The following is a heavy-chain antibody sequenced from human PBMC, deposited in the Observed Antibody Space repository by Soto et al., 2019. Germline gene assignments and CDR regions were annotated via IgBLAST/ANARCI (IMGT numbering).Heavy chain of an antibody. CDR3: ARDTVVPAGSYGMDV. Sequence: EVQLVESGGGLVKPGGSLRLSCAASGFTFSSYSMNWVRQAPGKGLEWVSSISSSSYIYYEDSLKGRFTISRDNAKNSLYLQMNSLRAEDTAVYYCARDTVVPAGSYGMDVWGQGTTVTVSS. D-gene: IGHD2-2*01. J-gene: IGHJ6*02. V-gene: IGHV3-21*01. CDR2: ISSSSYI. CDR1: GFTFSSYS.